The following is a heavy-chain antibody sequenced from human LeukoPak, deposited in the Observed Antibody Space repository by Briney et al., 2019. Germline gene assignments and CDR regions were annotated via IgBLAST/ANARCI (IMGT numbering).Heavy chain of an antibody. CDR1: GYTISSGYY. D-gene: IGHD3-10*01. J-gene: IGHJ4*02. Sequence: SETLTLTCTVSGYTISSGYYWGWIRQPPGKGLEWIGSIYHSGSTYYNPSLDSRVTISLDTSKNQLSLRLRFVTASDTAVYYCARATSDYYGSSRDFDYWGQGTLVTVSS. CDR3: ARATSDYYGSSRDFDY. V-gene: IGHV4-38-2*02. CDR2: IYHSGST.